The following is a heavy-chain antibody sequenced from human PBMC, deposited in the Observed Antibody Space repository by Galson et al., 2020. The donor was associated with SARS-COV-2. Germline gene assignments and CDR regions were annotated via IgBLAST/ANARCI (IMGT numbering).Heavy chain of an antibody. J-gene: IGHJ4*02. CDR1: GFTFTSYW. D-gene: IGHD1-26*01. V-gene: IGHV3-7*01. CDR3: ANEGLGATPPRDY. Sequence: GGSLRLSCVVSGFTFTSYWMSWVRQAPGKGLEWVANIKQDGSEQNYVDSVKGRFTISRDNAKNSLYLQMTSLRAEDTAIYYCANEGLGATPPRDYGGQGTLVTVAS. CDR2: IKQDGSEQ.